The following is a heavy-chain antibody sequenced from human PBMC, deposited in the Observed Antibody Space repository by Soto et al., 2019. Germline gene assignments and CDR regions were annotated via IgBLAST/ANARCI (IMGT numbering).Heavy chain of an antibody. Sequence: GGSLRLSCAASGFTFSSYAMGWVRQAPGKGPEWVSAISGSGGSTYYADSVKGRFTISRDNSKNTLYLQMNSLRAEDTAVYYCAKDRSSTSCYAFDYWGQGTLVTVSS. CDR1: GFTFSSYA. V-gene: IGHV3-23*01. CDR3: AKDRSSTSCYAFDY. J-gene: IGHJ4*02. D-gene: IGHD2-2*01. CDR2: ISGSGGST.